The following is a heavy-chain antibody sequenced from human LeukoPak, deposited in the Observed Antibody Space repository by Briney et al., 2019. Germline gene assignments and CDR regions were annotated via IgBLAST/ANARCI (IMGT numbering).Heavy chain of an antibody. J-gene: IGHJ1*01. CDR2: ISYDGSNK. CDR3: ARAIEMATIPEYFQH. CDR1: GFTFSAYG. D-gene: IGHD5-24*01. Sequence: PGGSLRLSCAASGFTFSAYGMHWVRQAPGKGLEWVAVISYDGSNKYYADSVKGRFTISRDNSKNTLYLQMNSLRAEDTAVYYCARAIEMATIPEYFQHWGQGTLVTVSS. V-gene: IGHV3-30*19.